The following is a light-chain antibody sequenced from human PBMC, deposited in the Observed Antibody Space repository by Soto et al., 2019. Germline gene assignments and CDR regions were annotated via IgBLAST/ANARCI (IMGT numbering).Light chain of an antibody. Sequence: QPVLTQPPSASGTPGQRVTISCSGSSSNIGSNTVNWYQQLPVTAPKLLIYSNNQRPSGVPDRFSGSKSGTSASLAISGLQSGDEADYYCATWDDSLNGLVFGGGTKLTVL. J-gene: IGLJ3*02. CDR1: SSNIGSNT. V-gene: IGLV1-44*01. CDR3: ATWDDSLNGLV. CDR2: SNN.